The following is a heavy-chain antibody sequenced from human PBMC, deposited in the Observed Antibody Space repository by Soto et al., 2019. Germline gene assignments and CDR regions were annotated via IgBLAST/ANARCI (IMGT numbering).Heavy chain of an antibody. J-gene: IGHJ4*02. CDR1: GGSISGYY. V-gene: IGHV4-59*01. CDR2: IYYSGST. Sequence: SETLSLTCTVSGGSISGYYWSWIRQPPGKGLEWIGYIYYSGSTNYNPSLKSRVTISVDTSKNQFSLKLSSVTAADTAVYYCAVMYYYDSSGYYYPNWGQGTLVTVSS. CDR3: AVMYYYDSSGYYYPN. D-gene: IGHD3-22*01.